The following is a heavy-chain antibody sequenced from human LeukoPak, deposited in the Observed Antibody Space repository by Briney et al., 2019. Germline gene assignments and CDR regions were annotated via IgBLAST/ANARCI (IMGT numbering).Heavy chain of an antibody. CDR2: VYASGYS. Sequence: SETLSLTCTVSGGSFSDYHWSWVRQPAGKRLEWIGRVYASGYSNYNPSLRSRVTMSLDTSKKQLSLRLSSVTAADTAVYYCARDGLYSNGYSYFDYWGQGTLVTVSP. CDR1: GGSFSDYH. V-gene: IGHV4-4*07. D-gene: IGHD3-22*01. CDR3: ARDGLYSNGYSYFDY. J-gene: IGHJ4*02.